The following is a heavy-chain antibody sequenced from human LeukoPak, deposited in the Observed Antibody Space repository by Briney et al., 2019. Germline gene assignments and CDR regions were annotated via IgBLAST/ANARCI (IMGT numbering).Heavy chain of an antibody. J-gene: IGHJ6*02. V-gene: IGHV3-23*01. Sequence: GGSLRLSCVASGYTFSSYAMSWVRQAPGKGLEWVSAISGSGGSTYYADSVKGRFTISRDNSKNTLYLQMNSLRAEDTAVYYCAKADYGDYEGDYGMDVWGQGTTVTVSS. CDR2: ISGSGGST. CDR1: GYTFSSYA. D-gene: IGHD4-17*01. CDR3: AKADYGDYEGDYGMDV.